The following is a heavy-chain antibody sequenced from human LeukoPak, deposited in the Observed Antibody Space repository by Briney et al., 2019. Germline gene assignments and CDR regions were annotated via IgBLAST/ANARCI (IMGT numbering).Heavy chain of an antibody. CDR1: GFTFSSYA. CDR2: ISGSGGST. Sequence: GGSLRLSCAASGFTFSSYAMSWVRRAPGKGLEWVSAISGSGGSTYYADSVKGRFTISRDNSKNTLYLQMNSLRAEDTAVYYCATRGGGYYDSSGPNWGQGTLVTVSS. D-gene: IGHD3-22*01. V-gene: IGHV3-23*01. J-gene: IGHJ4*02. CDR3: ATRGGGYYDSSGPN.